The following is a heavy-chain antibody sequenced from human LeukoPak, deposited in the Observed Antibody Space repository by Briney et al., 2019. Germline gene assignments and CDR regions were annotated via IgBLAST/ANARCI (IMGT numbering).Heavy chain of an antibody. CDR2: ISGSGGST. CDR3: AKVASLCTSTSCVRGGFDY. V-gene: IGHV3-23*01. Sequence: GGSLRLSCAASGFTFSSYAMSWVRQAPGKGLEWLSAISGSGGSTYYADSVKGRFTISRDNSKNTLYLQMNSLRAEDTAKYYCAKVASLCTSTSCVRGGFDYWGQGTLVTVSS. D-gene: IGHD2-2*01. J-gene: IGHJ4*02. CDR1: GFTFSSYA.